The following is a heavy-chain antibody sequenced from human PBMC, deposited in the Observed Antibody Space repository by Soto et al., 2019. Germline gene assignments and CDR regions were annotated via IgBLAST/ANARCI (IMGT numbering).Heavy chain of an antibody. CDR1: GFTFSSYD. V-gene: IGHV3-13*01. CDR3: ARVRVTIFGVVRGMDV. CDR2: IGTAGDT. Sequence: GGSLRLSCAASGFTFSSYDMHRVRQATGKGLEWVSAIGTAGDTYYPGSVKGRFTISRENAKNSLYLQMNSLRAEDTAVYYCARVRVTIFGVVRGMDVWGQGTTVTVS. D-gene: IGHD3-3*01. J-gene: IGHJ6*02.